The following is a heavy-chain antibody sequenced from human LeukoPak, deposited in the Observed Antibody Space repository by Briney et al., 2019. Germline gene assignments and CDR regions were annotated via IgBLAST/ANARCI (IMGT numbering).Heavy chain of an antibody. Sequence: GASVKVSCKASGYGFTGHYMHWVRQAPGQGLEWMGWINPKSGGTNYAQKFQGRVTMTRDTSISTAYMDMSSLRSDDTAVYYCARTSSPIAAADFDYWGQGTLVTVSS. CDR2: INPKSGGT. J-gene: IGHJ4*02. D-gene: IGHD6-13*01. CDR3: ARTSSPIAAADFDY. V-gene: IGHV1-2*02. CDR1: GYGFTGHY.